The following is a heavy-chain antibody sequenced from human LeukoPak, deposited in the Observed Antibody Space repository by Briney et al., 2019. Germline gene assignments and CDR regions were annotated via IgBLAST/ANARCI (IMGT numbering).Heavy chain of an antibody. Sequence: GGSMRLSCAAYGFTFSSYSFDWVSQAPGKGLEWVSYISSSGAGIYYAGSVKGRFTSSRDNAKNSLYLQMNSLRAEDTAVYYCARAVGANAWGQGTLVTVSS. CDR1: GFTFSSYS. CDR3: ARAVGANA. V-gene: IGHV3-48*03. D-gene: IGHD1-26*01. CDR2: ISSSGAGI. J-gene: IGHJ5*02.